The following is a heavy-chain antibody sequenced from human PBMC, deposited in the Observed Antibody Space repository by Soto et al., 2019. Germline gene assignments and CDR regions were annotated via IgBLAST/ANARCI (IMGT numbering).Heavy chain of an antibody. J-gene: IGHJ4*02. D-gene: IGHD3-10*01. CDR2: ISGGGSII. V-gene: IGHV3-11*01. Sequence: GGFLRLSCAASGFTFSAHYMTWIRQAPGKGLEWVSYISGGGSIIYYADSVKGRFTVSRDNAKNSLYLQMDSLRAEDTAIYYCAGDPFYYASNYWGQGTLVTVSS. CDR3: AGDPFYYASNY. CDR1: GFTFSAHY.